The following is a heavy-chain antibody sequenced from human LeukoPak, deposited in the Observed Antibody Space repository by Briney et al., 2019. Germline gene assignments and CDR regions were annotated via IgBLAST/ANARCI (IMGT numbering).Heavy chain of an antibody. J-gene: IGHJ4*02. CDR3: AKEGTASKPSDLDY. Sequence: PGGSLRLSXAASGFIFSDYGIHWVRQAPGKGLEWVAFIRFDGSSKYYTDSVKGRFTISRDNSRNTVYLQMNSLRVEDTAAYYCAKEGTASKPSDLDYWGQGTLVAVSS. V-gene: IGHV3-30*02. CDR1: GFIFSDYG. CDR2: IRFDGSSK. D-gene: IGHD1/OR15-1a*01.